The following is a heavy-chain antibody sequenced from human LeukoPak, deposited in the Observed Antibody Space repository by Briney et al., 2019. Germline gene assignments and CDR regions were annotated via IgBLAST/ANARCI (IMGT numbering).Heavy chain of an antibody. CDR1: GFTFDDYG. V-gene: IGHV3-9*01. CDR3: ARDRAVAGLFDN. D-gene: IGHD6-19*01. CDR2: ISWNSDSV. Sequence: PGGSLRLSCAASGFTFDDYGMHWVRQAPGKGLEWVSGISWNSDSVGYADSVKGRFTISRDNTKNSVFLQMNSLRVEDTAVYYCARDRAVAGLFDNWGQGTLVTVSS. J-gene: IGHJ4*02.